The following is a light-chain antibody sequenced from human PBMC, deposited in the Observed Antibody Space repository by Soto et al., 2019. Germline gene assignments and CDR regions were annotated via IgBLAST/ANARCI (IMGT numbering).Light chain of an antibody. V-gene: IGLV2-14*01. CDR3: CSYTSSSTLYV. Sequence: SALTQPASVSGSPGQSITISCTGTNSDIGGYNYVSWYQQHPGKAPKVMIYEVNNRPSGVSNRFSGSKSGNTASLTISGLQAEDEADYYCCSYTSSSTLYVFGTGTKVTVL. CDR2: EVN. J-gene: IGLJ1*01. CDR1: NSDIGGYNY.